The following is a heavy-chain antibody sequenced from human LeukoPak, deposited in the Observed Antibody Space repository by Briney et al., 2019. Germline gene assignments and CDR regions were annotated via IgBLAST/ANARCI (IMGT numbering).Heavy chain of an antibody. CDR3: TRDNLPIVVVTPPFDF. V-gene: IGHV3-49*04. D-gene: IGHD2-21*02. CDR2: IRSYPYGATT. J-gene: IGHJ4*02. Sequence: PGRSLRLSCTTSGFTFADYGVTWVRQAPGKGLEWVGSIRSYPYGATTEYGASVKGRFSISRDDSRRTAYLQMNYLRPEDTGVYYCTRDNLPIVVVTPPFDFWGQGTLVTVSS. CDR1: GFTFADYG.